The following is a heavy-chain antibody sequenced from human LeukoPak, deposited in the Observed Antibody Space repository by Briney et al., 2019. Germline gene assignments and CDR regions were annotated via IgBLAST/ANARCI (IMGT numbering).Heavy chain of an antibody. CDR2: ISSRGYTI. V-gene: IGHV3-48*03. J-gene: IGHJ4*02. Sequence: PGRSLRLSCAASGFTFSSYEMNWVRQAPGKGLEWVSYISSRGYTIYYADSVKGRFTISRDNAKNSLHLHMNSLRAEDTAVYYCARVGAVADFDCWGQGTLVTVSS. CDR3: ARVGAVADFDC. D-gene: IGHD6-19*01. CDR1: GFTFSSYE.